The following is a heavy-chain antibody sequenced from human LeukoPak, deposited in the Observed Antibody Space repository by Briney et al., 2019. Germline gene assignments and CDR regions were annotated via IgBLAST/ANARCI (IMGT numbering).Heavy chain of an antibody. Sequence: GRSLRLSCAASGFTFSRYGMHWVRQAPGKGLEWVAVISYDGKNKYYADSVKGRFTISRDNSKNTLDLQMNSLRAEDTAVYYCASHWAQQVVSDYWGQGTLVTVSS. CDR2: ISYDGKNK. V-gene: IGHV3-30*03. CDR3: ASHWAQQVVSDY. D-gene: IGHD6-13*01. J-gene: IGHJ4*02. CDR1: GFTFSRYG.